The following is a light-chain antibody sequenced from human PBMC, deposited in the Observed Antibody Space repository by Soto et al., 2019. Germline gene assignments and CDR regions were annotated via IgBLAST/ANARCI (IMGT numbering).Light chain of an antibody. CDR1: QSVSNY. CDR2: AAS. J-gene: IGKJ1*01. Sequence: ATQMTQSPSSLSASVGDRVTITCGASQSVSNYLNWYQQKIGDAPKLLIYAASGLQSRVPSRLSGSGSGTDLTLTISSLQPEDFATYYCLQDFNYPWTCGQGTKVDIK. V-gene: IGKV1-6*02. CDR3: LQDFNYPWT.